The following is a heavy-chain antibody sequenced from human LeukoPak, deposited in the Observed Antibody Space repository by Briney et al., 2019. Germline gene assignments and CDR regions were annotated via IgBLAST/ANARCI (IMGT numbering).Heavy chain of an antibody. CDR2: IYYSGST. CDR1: GGSISSSY. J-gene: IGHJ6*02. V-gene: IGHV4-59*01. CDR3: ARWGYSYTYYYYYGRDV. Sequence: SETLSLTCTASGGSISSSYWSWIRQPPGKGLEWMGYIYYSGSTNYNPSLKSRVTISVDTSKNQFSLKLSSVTAADTAVYYCARWGYSYTYYYYYGRDVWGQGTTVTVSS. D-gene: IGHD5-18*01.